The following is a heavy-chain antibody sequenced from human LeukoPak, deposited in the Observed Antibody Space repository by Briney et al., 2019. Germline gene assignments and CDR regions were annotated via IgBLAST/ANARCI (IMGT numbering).Heavy chain of an antibody. J-gene: IGHJ4*02. Sequence: GGSLRLSCAASGFTFSSYSMNWVRQAPGKGLESVSYISSSSTTIYYADSVKGRFTISRDYAKNSLYLQMNSLRDEDTAVYYCARLYYVWGSYGDYWGQGTLVTVSS. CDR1: GFTFSSYS. D-gene: IGHD3-16*01. CDR2: ISSSSTTI. CDR3: ARLYYVWGSYGDY. V-gene: IGHV3-48*02.